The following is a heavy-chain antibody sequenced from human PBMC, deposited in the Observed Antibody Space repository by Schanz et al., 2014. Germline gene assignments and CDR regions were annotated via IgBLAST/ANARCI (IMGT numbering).Heavy chain of an antibody. CDR1: GYTFVSYS. J-gene: IGHJ6*02. D-gene: IGHD2-15*01. CDR3: ARLVGPSFYYGMDV. V-gene: IGHV1-46*01. CDR2: INPSGGGT. Sequence: QVQLVQSGAEVKKPGSSMKVSCKASGYTFVSYSMHWVRQAPGQGLEWMGIINPSGGGTSYALRFQDRVTVTRDTSRSTVYMELSSLRSEDTAVYYCARLVGPSFYYGMDVWGQGTTVTVSS.